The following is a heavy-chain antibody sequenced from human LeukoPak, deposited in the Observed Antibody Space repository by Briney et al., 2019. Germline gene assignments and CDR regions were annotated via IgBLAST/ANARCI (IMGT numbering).Heavy chain of an antibody. Sequence: GGSLRLSCAASGFTFSSYAMHWVRQAPGKGLEWVAVISYDGSNKYYADSVKGRFTISRDNSKNTLYLQMNSLRAEDTAVYYCARVIILEWLVGAFDIWGQGTMVTVSS. CDR2: ISYDGSNK. D-gene: IGHD3-3*01. J-gene: IGHJ3*02. CDR1: GFTFSSYA. V-gene: IGHV3-30-3*01. CDR3: ARVIILEWLVGAFDI.